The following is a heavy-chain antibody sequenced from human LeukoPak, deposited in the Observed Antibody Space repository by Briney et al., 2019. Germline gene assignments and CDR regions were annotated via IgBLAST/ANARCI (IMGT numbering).Heavy chain of an antibody. CDR3: ARRYSSNWDFDY. D-gene: IGHD6-13*01. CDR2: VDPRSGNT. J-gene: IGHJ4*02. Sequence: ASVKVSCKASGYTFTSYDITWVRQATGQGPEWLGWVDPRSGNTGCAQKFQDRVTMTRDTSINTAYMELSSLDFEDTAVYYCARRYSSNWDFDYWGQGTRITVSS. CDR1: GYTFTSYD. V-gene: IGHV1-8*01.